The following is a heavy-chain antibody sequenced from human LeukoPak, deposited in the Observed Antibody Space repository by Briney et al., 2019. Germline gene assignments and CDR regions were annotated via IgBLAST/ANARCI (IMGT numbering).Heavy chain of an antibody. CDR2: INHRGST. D-gene: IGHD3-16*01. Sequence: SETLSLTCGVYGGSFSGHYWSWIRQPPGKGLEWIGEINHRGSTNQNPSLKSRVTMSVDTSRNQFSLKLSSVTAADTAVYYCARDNYVSGRIDYWGQGTLVTVSS. V-gene: IGHV4-34*01. CDR3: ARDNYVSGRIDY. CDR1: GGSFSGHY. J-gene: IGHJ4*02.